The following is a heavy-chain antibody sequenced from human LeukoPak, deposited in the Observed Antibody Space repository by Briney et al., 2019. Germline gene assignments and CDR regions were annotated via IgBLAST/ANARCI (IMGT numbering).Heavy chain of an antibody. CDR1: GFTFSSYG. CDR3: ARDGRYCSRSTCPPGHYYYYGMDV. V-gene: IGHV3-30*03. J-gene: IGHJ6*02. D-gene: IGHD2-2*01. CDR2: ISYDGSNK. Sequence: GSPRLSCAASGFTFSSYGMHWVCQAPGKGLEWVAVISYDGSNKYYADSVKGRFTISRDNSKNTLYLQMNSLRAEDTAVYSCARDGRYCSRSTCPPGHYYYYGMDVWGQGTTVTVSS.